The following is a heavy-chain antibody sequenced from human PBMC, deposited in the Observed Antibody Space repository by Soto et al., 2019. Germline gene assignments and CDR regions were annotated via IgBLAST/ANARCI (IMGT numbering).Heavy chain of an antibody. Sequence: PSETLSLTCSVSDGYISSGNYFWSWVRQPPGKGLEWIGHIYYSGATFYNPSLKSRVAISVDASKNQFSLKLTSVTAADTAIYYCASRQQQVALVDYWGQGRLVTVSS. CDR2: IYYSGAT. CDR1: DGYISSGNYF. CDR3: ASRQQQVALVDY. D-gene: IGHD6-13*01. J-gene: IGHJ4*02. V-gene: IGHV4-30-4*01.